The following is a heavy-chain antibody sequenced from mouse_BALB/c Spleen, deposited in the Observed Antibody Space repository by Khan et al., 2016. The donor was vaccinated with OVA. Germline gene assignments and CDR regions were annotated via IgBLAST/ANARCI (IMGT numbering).Heavy chain of an antibody. J-gene: IGHJ2*01. CDR3: DSLEDI. D-gene: IGHD1-3*01. Sequence: QMQLEESGPGLVAPSQSLSITCTVSGFSLTSYGVHWVRLPPGKGLEWLGVIWPGGSTNYNSALMSRLSINKDKSKSQVFLKMNSMQTDDTAMYYCDSLEDIWGQGTTLTVSS. CDR2: IWPGGST. CDR1: GFSLTSYG. V-gene: IGHV2-9*02.